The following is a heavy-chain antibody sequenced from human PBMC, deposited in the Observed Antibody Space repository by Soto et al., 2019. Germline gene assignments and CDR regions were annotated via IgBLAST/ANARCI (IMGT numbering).Heavy chain of an antibody. J-gene: IGHJ5*02. Sequence: SETLSLTCTVSGGSISSKYWSWIRQPPGKGLEWIGYISYTGSTNYNPSLKSRVTISVDTSKNQFSLKLTSVTAADTAVYYCARPHGGSSGWDNWFDPWGQGTPVTVSS. CDR3: ARPHGGSSGWDNWFDP. V-gene: IGHV4-59*01. D-gene: IGHD6-25*01. CDR1: GGSISSKY. CDR2: ISYTGST.